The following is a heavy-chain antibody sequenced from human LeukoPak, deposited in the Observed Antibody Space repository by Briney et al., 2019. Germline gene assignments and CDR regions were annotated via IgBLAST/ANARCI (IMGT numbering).Heavy chain of an antibody. Sequence: GGSLRLSCAASGFSFSTQEMAWVRQAPGKGLEWVSYISKDGRTIYYADSVKGRSTISRDNTRNSLFLQLSSLSADDTAFYYCARGSYTGFDLCFDSWGQGTLVTISS. D-gene: IGHD5-12*01. J-gene: IGHJ4*02. V-gene: IGHV3-48*03. CDR3: ARGSYTGFDLCFDS. CDR1: GFSFSTQE. CDR2: ISKDGRTI.